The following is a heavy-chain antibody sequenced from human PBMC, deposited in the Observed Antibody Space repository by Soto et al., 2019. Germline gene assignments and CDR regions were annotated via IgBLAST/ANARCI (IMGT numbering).Heavy chain of an antibody. Sequence: SGPTLVNPTQTLTLTCNFSGFSLSTSGVGVGWIRQPPGKALEWLALFYWNDDKRYSPSLMSRLTITKDTSKNQVVLTMTNMDPVDTATYYCARGYCTSTSCPFDYWGQGTLVTVSS. D-gene: IGHD2-2*01. V-gene: IGHV2-5*01. J-gene: IGHJ4*02. CDR1: GFSLSTSGVG. CDR3: ARGYCTSTSCPFDY. CDR2: FYWNDDK.